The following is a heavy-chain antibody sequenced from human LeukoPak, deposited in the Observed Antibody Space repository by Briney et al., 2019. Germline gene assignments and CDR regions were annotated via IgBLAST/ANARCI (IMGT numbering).Heavy chain of an antibody. J-gene: IGHJ4*02. CDR3: AKDRGGLRVGYFDY. D-gene: IGHD1-26*01. CDR1: GFTLSSYA. V-gene: IGHV3-23*01. Sequence: GGSLRLSCAASGFTLSSYAMSWVRQAPGKGLEWVSAISGSGSSTYYADSVKGGFTISRDNSKNTLYLQMNSLRAEDTAVYYCAKDRGGLRVGYFDYWGQGTLVTVSS. CDR2: ISGSGSST.